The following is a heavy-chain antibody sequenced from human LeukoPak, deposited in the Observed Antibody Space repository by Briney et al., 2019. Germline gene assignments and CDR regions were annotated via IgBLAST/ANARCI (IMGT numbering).Heavy chain of an antibody. CDR1: GGSISSYY. J-gene: IGHJ4*02. CDR2: IYYSGST. CDR3: ARTGGGNLLGFDY. V-gene: IGHV4-59*01. D-gene: IGHD4-23*01. Sequence: SETLSLTCTVSGGSISSYYWSWIRQPPGKGLEWIGYIYYSGSTNYNPSLKSRVTISVDTSKNQFSLKLSSVTAADTAVYYCARTGGGNLLGFDYWGQGTLVTVSS.